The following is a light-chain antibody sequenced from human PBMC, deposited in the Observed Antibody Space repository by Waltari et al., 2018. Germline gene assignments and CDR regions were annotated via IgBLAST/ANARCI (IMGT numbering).Light chain of an antibody. V-gene: IGKV2-30*02. CDR3: AQGAQAPWT. Sequence: VVMTQSPLSLSITPGQPASISCRSSQTLLHIDGNTYLSWYQQKPGHPPRLLFYQVSNRYSGVPAKFSGSGAGTDFTLTISRVEAEDVGVYYCAQGAQAPWTFGTGTKVEIK. CDR2: QVS. CDR1: QTLLHIDGNTY. J-gene: IGKJ1*01.